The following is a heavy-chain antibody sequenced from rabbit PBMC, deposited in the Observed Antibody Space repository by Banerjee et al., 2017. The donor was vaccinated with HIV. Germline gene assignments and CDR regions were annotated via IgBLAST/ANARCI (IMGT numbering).Heavy chain of an antibody. D-gene: IGHD8-1*01. V-gene: IGHV1S40*01. Sequence: QSLEESGGDLVKPGASLTLTCTASGFTISSSYYMCWVRQAPGKGLEWIACIGTSSANTYYASWAKGRFTISETSSTTVDLKMTSLTAADTATYFCARYIGSTYYNLWGPGTLVTVS. CDR2: IGTSSANT. J-gene: IGHJ4*01. CDR1: GFTISSSYY. CDR3: ARYIGSTYYNL.